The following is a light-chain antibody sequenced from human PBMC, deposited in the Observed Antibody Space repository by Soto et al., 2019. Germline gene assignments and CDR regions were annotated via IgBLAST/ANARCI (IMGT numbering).Light chain of an antibody. CDR1: SSNIGSNY. CDR2: RNN. J-gene: IGLJ1*01. Sequence: QAVVTQPPSASGTPGQRVTISCSGSSSNIGSNYVYWYQQLPGTAPKLLIYRNNQRPSGVPDRFSGSKSGTSASLAISGLRSEDEADYYCAAWDDSLSGPLFGTGTKLTVL. V-gene: IGLV1-47*01. CDR3: AAWDDSLSGPL.